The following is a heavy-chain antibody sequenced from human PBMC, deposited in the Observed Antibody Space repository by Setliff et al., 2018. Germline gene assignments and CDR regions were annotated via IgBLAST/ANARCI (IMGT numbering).Heavy chain of an antibody. CDR2: ITVSGHST. CDR1: AFTFNKYA. CDR3: SRESYYYDSSGYSMGAFDI. J-gene: IGHJ3*02. D-gene: IGHD3-22*01. Sequence: GGSLRLSCAASAFTFNKYAVTWLRQAPGKGLEWVSSITVSGHSTYADSVKGRFSISRDNSRNTLYLQMNSLRAEDTASYFCSRESYYYDSSGYSMGAFDIWGQGTTVTVSS. V-gene: IGHV3-23*01.